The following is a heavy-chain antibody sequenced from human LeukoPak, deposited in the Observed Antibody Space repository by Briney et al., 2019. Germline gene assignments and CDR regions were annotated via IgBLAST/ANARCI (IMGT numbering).Heavy chain of an antibody. V-gene: IGHV1-2*02. CDR1: GYTFTGYY. D-gene: IGHD6-13*01. Sequence: ASVKVSCKASGYTFTGYYMHWVRQAPGQGLEWMGWINPNSGGTNYAQKFQGRVTMTRDTSISTAYMELSRLRSDDTAVYYCARLDRGSSWCRSYYYYGMDVWGQGTTVTVSS. CDR2: INPNSGGT. CDR3: ARLDRGSSWCRSYYYYGMDV. J-gene: IGHJ6*02.